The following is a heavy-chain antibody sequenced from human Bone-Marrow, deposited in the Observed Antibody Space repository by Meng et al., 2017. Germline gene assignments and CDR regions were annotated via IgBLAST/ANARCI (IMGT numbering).Heavy chain of an antibody. Sequence: GESLKISCAASGFSFNNAWMHWVRQAPGKGLVWVSSISSSSSYIYYADSVKGRFTISRDNAKNSLYLQMNSLRAEDTAVYYCARAYYYDSSGYYSLYYYYYYGMDVWGQGTTVTVSS. J-gene: IGHJ6*02. CDR3: ARAYYYDSSGYYSLYYYYYYGMDV. D-gene: IGHD3-22*01. CDR2: ISSSSSYI. CDR1: GFSFNNAW. V-gene: IGHV3-21*01.